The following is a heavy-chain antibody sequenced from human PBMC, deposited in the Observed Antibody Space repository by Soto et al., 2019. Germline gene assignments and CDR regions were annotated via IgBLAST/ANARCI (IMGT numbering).Heavy chain of an antibody. Sequence: SETLSLTCTVSGGSISSYYWSWIRQPPGKGLEWIGYIYYSGSTNYNPSLKSRVTISVDTSKNQFSLKLSSVTAADTAVYYCARSDMVRGVIQYFAYWGQGTLVTVSS. J-gene: IGHJ4*02. V-gene: IGHV4-59*08. CDR1: GGSISSYY. CDR3: ARSDMVRGVIQYFAY. CDR2: IYYSGST. D-gene: IGHD3-10*01.